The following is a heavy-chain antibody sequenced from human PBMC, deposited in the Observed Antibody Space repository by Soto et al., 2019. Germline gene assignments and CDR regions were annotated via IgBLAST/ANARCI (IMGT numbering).Heavy chain of an antibody. CDR3: ARDSSSWAHYYYGMDV. J-gene: IGHJ6*02. CDR2: ISYDGSNK. V-gene: IGHV3-30-3*01. CDR1: GFTFSSYA. Sequence: VQLVESGGGLVQPGGSLRLSCAASGFTFSSYAMHWVRQAPGKGLEWVAVISYDGSNKYYADSVKGRFTISRDNSKNTLYLQMNSLRAEDTAVYYCARDSSSWAHYYYGMDVWGQGTTVTVSS. D-gene: IGHD6-13*01.